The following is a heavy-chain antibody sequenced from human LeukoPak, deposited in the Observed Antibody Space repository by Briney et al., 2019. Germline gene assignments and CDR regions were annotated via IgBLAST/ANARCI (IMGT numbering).Heavy chain of an antibody. Sequence: GGSLRLSCAASGFTFSNYGMNWVRQAPGKGLEWVSGIGGLGDRIYYADSVRGRFTISRDSSKNTLYLYMNSLRDEDTAIYYCAQDGAWLRFDSWGQGTLVTVSS. CDR2: IGGLGDRI. CDR1: GFTFSNYG. D-gene: IGHD5-12*01. J-gene: IGHJ4*02. CDR3: AQDGAWLRFDS. V-gene: IGHV3-23*01.